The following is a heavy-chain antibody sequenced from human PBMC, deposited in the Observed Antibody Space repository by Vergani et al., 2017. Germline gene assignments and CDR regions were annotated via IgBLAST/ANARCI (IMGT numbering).Heavy chain of an antibody. V-gene: IGHV3-21*01. Sequence: EVLLVESGGGLVKPGGSLRLSCSVSGFTFSGYGMLWVRQAPGKGLEWVSSISSSSSYIYYADSVKGRFTISRDNAKNSLYLQMNSLRAEDTAVYYCARDLFYYDSSGYYSGFFDYWGQGTLVTVSS. J-gene: IGHJ4*02. CDR2: ISSSSSYI. CDR1: GFTFSGYG. D-gene: IGHD3-22*01. CDR3: ARDLFYYDSSGYYSGFFDY.